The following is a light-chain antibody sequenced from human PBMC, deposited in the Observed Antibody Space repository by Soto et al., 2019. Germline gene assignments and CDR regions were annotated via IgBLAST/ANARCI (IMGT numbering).Light chain of an antibody. Sequence: EIVLTQSPGTLSLSPGERATLSCRASQSVSSSYLAWYQQKPGQAPRLLIYGASSRATGIPDRFSSSGSGTDFTLTISRLEPEDFAVYYCQQYGSSPGMYTFGQGTKLEIK. CDR2: GAS. CDR3: QQYGSSPGMYT. J-gene: IGKJ2*01. CDR1: QSVSSSY. V-gene: IGKV3-20*01.